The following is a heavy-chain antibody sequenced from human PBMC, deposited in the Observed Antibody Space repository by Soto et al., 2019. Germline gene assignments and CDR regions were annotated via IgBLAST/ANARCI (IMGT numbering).Heavy chain of an antibody. CDR1: GFTFSSYS. V-gene: IGHV3-21*01. CDR2: ISSSSSYI. J-gene: IGHJ5*02. Sequence: EVQLVESGGGLVKPGGSLRLSCAASGFTFSSYSMNWVRQAPGKGLEWVSSISSSSSYIYYADSVNGRFTISRDNAKNSLYLQMNSLRAEDTAVYYCASAGASYYYDSSGYYNWFDPWGQGTLVTVSS. CDR3: ASAGASYYYDSSGYYNWFDP. D-gene: IGHD3-22*01.